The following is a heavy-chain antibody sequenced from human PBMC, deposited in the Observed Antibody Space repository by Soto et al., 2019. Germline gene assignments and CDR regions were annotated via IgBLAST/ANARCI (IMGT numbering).Heavy chain of an antibody. CDR1: GYNFVRYW. V-gene: IGHV5-51*01. CDR2: IYPGYSDI. CDR3: VRADCGGDDCDIIDRVDF. J-gene: IGHJ3*01. D-gene: IGHD2-21*01. Sequence: EVQLVQSGAEVRKPGASLKISCKGSGYNFVRYWIGWVCQLPGKGLEWMGIIYPGYSDIRYSSSFQGQVIISADKSISTDCLKWSSLKAADTAKYCSVRADCGGDDCDIIDRVDFWGQGTVVTVS.